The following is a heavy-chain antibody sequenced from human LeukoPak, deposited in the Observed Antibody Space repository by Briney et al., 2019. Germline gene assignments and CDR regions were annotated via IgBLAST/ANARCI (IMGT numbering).Heavy chain of an antibody. CDR3: ARGLDTYKSGVD. J-gene: IGHJ4*02. CDR2: INHSGST. D-gene: IGHD3-3*01. CDR1: GGSFSGYY. Sequence: SETLSLTCAVYGGSFSGYYWNWIRQPPGKGLEWIGEINHSGSTNYNPSLKSRVTISVDTSKNQLPLKLSSVTAADTAVYYCARGLDTYKSGVDWGQGTLVTVSS. V-gene: IGHV4-34*01.